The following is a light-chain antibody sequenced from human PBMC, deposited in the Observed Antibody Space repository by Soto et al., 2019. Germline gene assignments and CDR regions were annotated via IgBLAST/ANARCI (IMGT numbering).Light chain of an antibody. CDR1: QSVNNNY. V-gene: IGKV3-20*01. J-gene: IGKJ4*01. Sequence: EIVLTQSPGTLSLSPGERATLSCRASQSVNNNYLAWYQPKPGQAPRLLIYGASRRATAIPDRFSGSGSGTDFTLTISRLEHEDFAVYSCQQYGSSPLTFGGGTKVEIK. CDR3: QQYGSSPLT. CDR2: GAS.